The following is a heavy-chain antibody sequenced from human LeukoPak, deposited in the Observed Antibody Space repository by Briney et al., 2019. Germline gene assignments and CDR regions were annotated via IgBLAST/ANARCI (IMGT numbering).Heavy chain of an antibody. D-gene: IGHD3-22*01. CDR1: VGSFSSYY. V-gene: IGHV4-4*09. Sequence: PSDTLSLTCTVSVGSFSSYYWSWIREPPGKGLEGIGYNYTSGRTNYNPSLKSRVTKSVDPSNNQFSLKLSAVTAADTAVYYCARASPIDYYDSSGYYFHDAFDIWGQGTMVTVSS. CDR2: NYTSGRT. J-gene: IGHJ3*02. CDR3: ARASPIDYYDSSGYYFHDAFDI.